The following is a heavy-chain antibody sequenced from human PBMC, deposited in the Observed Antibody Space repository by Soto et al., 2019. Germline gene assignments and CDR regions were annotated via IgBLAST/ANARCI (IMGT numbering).Heavy chain of an antibody. J-gene: IGHJ2*01. V-gene: IGHV4-34*01. CDR1: GEAVSGYY. D-gene: IGHD2-21*02. CDR2: INHSGNT. Sequence: PSETRSLTCGVHGEAVSGYYWSWLRQTPGKGLEWIGEINHSGNTNSNPSLRSRVTMSVDPSKSQFSLKLSSVTAADTAVYYCARNPRLGCVGDCYSYFDLWGRGTLVTVSS. CDR3: ARNPRLGCVGDCYSYFDL.